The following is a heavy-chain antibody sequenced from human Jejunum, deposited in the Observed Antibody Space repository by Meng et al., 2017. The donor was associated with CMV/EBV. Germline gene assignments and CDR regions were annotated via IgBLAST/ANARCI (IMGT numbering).Heavy chain of an antibody. V-gene: IGHV3-48*04. Sequence: LACAASGFTFSSYSMNWVRQAPGKGLEWVSSITSSSGTIYYADSVKGRFTIFRDNAKNSLHLQMNSLRADDTAVYYCARDLQLSTWGQGTLVTVSS. CDR2: ITSSSGTI. CDR3: ARDLQLST. CDR1: GFTFSSYS. J-gene: IGHJ5*02. D-gene: IGHD5-18*01.